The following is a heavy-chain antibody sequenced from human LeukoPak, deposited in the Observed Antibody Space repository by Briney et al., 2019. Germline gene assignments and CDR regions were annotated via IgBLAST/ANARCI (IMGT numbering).Heavy chain of an antibody. J-gene: IGHJ4*02. D-gene: IGHD6-19*01. Sequence: ASVKVSCKAYGGTFSSYAISWVRQAPGQGLVWMGRIIPIFGTADYAQKFQGRVTITTDESTSTAYMELSSLRSEDTAVYYCARVKAVALDYWGQGTLVTVSS. CDR2: IIPIFGTA. V-gene: IGHV1-69*05. CDR3: ARVKAVALDY. CDR1: GGTFSSYA.